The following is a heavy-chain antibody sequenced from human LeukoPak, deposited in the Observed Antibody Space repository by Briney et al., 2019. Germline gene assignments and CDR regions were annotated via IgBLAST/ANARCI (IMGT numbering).Heavy chain of an antibody. D-gene: IGHD1-26*01. J-gene: IGHJ4*02. CDR2: ISSSGSTI. CDR3: ARHSGSYLDY. V-gene: IGHV3-48*03. Sequence: GGSLRLSCAASGFTFSSYEMNWVRQAPGKGLEWVSYISSSGSTIYYADSVKGRFTISRDNAKNSLYLQMNSLRAEDTAVYYCARHSGSYLDYWGQGTLVTVSS. CDR1: GFTFSSYE.